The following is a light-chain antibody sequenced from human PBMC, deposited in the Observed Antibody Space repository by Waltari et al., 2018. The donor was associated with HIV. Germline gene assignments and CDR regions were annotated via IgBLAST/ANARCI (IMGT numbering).Light chain of an antibody. V-gene: IGLV3-19*01. CDR2: GRN. CDR3: HSRDSSGYHVV. CDR1: SPRSYY. J-gene: IGLJ2*01. Sequence: SSELTQDPSVSVALGQTVRITCQGDSPRSYYASWYQQKTGQAPVVVFFGRNNRPSGIPDRFSGSSSGNTASLNITGAQAEDEADYYCHSRDSSGYHVVFGGGTKVTVL.